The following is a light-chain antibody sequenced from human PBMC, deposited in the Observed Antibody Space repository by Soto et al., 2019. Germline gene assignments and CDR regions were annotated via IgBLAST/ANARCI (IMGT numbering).Light chain of an antibody. CDR2: SAS. J-gene: IGKJ4*01. Sequence: DIQLTQSPSVLSASVGDTVTITCRASQALSNYLAWYQQKPGKAPDLLIYSASTLQSGVPSRFSGSGSETEFSLTIRALQPGDFATYYCQQLSRYPLTFGGGTK. V-gene: IGKV1-9*01. CDR1: QALSNY. CDR3: QQLSRYPLT.